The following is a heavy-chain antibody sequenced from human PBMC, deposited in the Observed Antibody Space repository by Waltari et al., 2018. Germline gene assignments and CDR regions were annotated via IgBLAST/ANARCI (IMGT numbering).Heavy chain of an antibody. Sequence: QVQLVQSGAEVKKPGASVKVSCKASGYTFTSYDINWVRQATGQGLEWMGWMNPNSGNTGYAQKFQGRVTMTRNTSISTAYMELSSLRSEDTAVYYCARESIAARRYYYYGMDVWGQGTTVTVSS. CDR1: GYTFTSYD. D-gene: IGHD6-6*01. CDR3: ARESIAARRYYYYGMDV. CDR2: MNPNSGNT. J-gene: IGHJ6*02. V-gene: IGHV1-8*01.